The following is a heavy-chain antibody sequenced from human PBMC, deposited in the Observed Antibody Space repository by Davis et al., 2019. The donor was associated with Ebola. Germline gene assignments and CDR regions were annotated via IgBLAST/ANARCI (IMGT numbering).Heavy chain of an antibody. CDR2: ISSSSSYI. D-gene: IGHD4-11*01. J-gene: IGHJ6*02. CDR1: GFTFSSYS. V-gene: IGHV3-21*01. CDR3: ASYHDYKIYYYYGMDV. Sequence: GESLKISCAASGFTFSSYSMNWVRQAPGKGLEWVSSISSSSSYIYYADSVKGRFTISRDNAKNSLYLQMNSLRAEDTAVYYCASYHDYKIYYYYGMDVWGQGTTVTVSS.